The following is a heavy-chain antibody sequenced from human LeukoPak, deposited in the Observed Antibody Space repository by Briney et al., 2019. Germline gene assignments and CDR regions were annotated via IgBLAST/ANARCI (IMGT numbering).Heavy chain of an antibody. CDR2: ISYDGSNK. V-gene: IGHV3-30*18. J-gene: IGHJ4*02. Sequence: PGGSLRLSCAASGFTLSSYGMHWVRQAPGKGLEWVAVISYDGSNKYYADSVKGRFTISRDNSKNTLYLQMNSLRAEDTAVYYCAKDGIAVAGFFDYWGQGTLVTVSS. CDR1: GFTLSSYG. CDR3: AKDGIAVAGFFDY. D-gene: IGHD6-19*01.